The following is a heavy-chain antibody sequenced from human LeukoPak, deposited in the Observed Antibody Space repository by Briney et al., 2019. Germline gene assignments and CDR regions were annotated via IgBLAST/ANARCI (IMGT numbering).Heavy chain of an antibody. Sequence: SQTLSLTCTVSGASISSGDYYWSWIRQPPGKGLEWIGYIYYSGSTYYNPSLKSRVTISRDTSKSQVSLKVSSVTAADTAVYYCARVPYGDYINYWGQGTLVTVSS. CDR1: GASISSGDYY. CDR3: ARVPYGDYINY. V-gene: IGHV4-30-4*01. J-gene: IGHJ4*02. CDR2: IYYSGST. D-gene: IGHD4-17*01.